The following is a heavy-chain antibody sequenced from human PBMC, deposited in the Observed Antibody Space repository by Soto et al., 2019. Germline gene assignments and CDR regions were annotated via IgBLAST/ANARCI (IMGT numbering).Heavy chain of an antibody. CDR1: GFTFSSYW. Sequence: GGSLRLSCAASGFTFSSYWMCWVRQAPGKGLEWVANIKQDGSEKYYVDSVKGRFTISRDNAKNSLYLQMNSLRAEDTAVYYCARDRPSDGSGYDPSFDYWGQGTLVTVSS. CDR3: ARDRPSDGSGYDPSFDY. D-gene: IGHD5-12*01. V-gene: IGHV3-7*05. J-gene: IGHJ4*02. CDR2: IKQDGSEK.